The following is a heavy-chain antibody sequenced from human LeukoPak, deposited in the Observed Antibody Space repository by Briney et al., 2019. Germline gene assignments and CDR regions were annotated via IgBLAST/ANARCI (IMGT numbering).Heavy chain of an antibody. Sequence: GGSLRLSCAASGFTFSTYWMHWVRQAPGKGLVWVSRINTDGSSTSYADSVKGRFTTSRDNAKNTLYLQMNSLRAEDTAVYYCAKGGESRAVAVTGIGYWGQGTLVTVSS. J-gene: IGHJ4*02. D-gene: IGHD6-19*01. CDR3: AKGGESRAVAVTGIGY. CDR1: GFTFSTYW. CDR2: INTDGSST. V-gene: IGHV3-74*01.